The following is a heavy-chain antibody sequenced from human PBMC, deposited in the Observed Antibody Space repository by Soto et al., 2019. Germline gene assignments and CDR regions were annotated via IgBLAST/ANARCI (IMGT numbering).Heavy chain of an antibody. V-gene: IGHV3-30-3*01. CDR3: ARPRWRDVYSWGDFDL. J-gene: IGHJ2*01. D-gene: IGHD3-16*01. Sequence: QVQLVESGGGVVQPGRSLRLSCAASGFTFSSYAMHWVRQAPGKGLEWVALISYDGSNKYYADSVKGRFTISRDNSKNTLELKMNSRTAADTAVYYCARPRWRDVYSWGDFDLWGRGALVTVSS. CDR2: ISYDGSNK. CDR1: GFTFSSYA.